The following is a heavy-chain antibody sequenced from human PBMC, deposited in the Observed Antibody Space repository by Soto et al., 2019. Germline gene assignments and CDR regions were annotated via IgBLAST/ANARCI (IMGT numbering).Heavy chain of an antibody. CDR1: GYTFTSYG. Sequence: ASVKVSCKASGYTFTSYGISWVRQAPGQGLEWMGWISAYNGNTNYAQKLQGRVTMTTDTSTSTAYMDLRSLRSDDTAVYYCARDPPTYCSSTSCYTGWFDPWGQGTLVTVSS. J-gene: IGHJ5*02. D-gene: IGHD2-2*02. CDR3: ARDPPTYCSSTSCYTGWFDP. CDR2: ISAYNGNT. V-gene: IGHV1-18*01.